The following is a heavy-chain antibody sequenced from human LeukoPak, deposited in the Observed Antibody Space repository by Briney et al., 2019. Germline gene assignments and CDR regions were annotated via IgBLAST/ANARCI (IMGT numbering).Heavy chain of an antibody. J-gene: IGHJ5*02. CDR3: ARERFICSSTSCYYSWFDP. Sequence: SETLSLTCTVSGGSICSYYWSWIRQPPGKGLEWIGYIYYSGSTNYNPSLKSRVTISVDTSKNQFSLKLSSVTAADTAVYYCARERFICSSTSCYYSWFDPWGQGTLVTVSS. CDR1: GGSICSYY. D-gene: IGHD2-2*01. CDR2: IYYSGST. V-gene: IGHV4-59*01.